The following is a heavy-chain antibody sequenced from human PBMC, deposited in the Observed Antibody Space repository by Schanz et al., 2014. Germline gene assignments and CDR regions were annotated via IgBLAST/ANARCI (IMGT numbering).Heavy chain of an antibody. Sequence: QVQLLQSGAEVKKPGASVKVSCKASGYTFTGYYMHWVRQAPGQGLEWMGIINPTGGSTTYAEKFLGRVTMTSDTSTSTVYMELRSLTSDDSAVYYCARDRDQWDGNYLDYWGQGTLVTVSS. CDR2: INPTGGST. J-gene: IGHJ4*02. CDR3: ARDRDQWDGNYLDY. D-gene: IGHD1-26*01. V-gene: IGHV1-46*01. CDR1: GYTFTGYY.